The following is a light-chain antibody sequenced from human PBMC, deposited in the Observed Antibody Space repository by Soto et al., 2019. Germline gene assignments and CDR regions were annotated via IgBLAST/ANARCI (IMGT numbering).Light chain of an antibody. CDR3: EPWDRNTQNGV. CDR1: SGHSSYI. V-gene: IGLV4-60*02. Sequence: QSVLTQSSSASASLGSSVKLTCTLSSGHSSYIIAWHQQQPGKAPRYLMKLEGSGSYNKGSGVPDRFSGSSSGADRYLTISNHQFEDEADYYCEPWDRNTQNGVFGGGTKLTVL. J-gene: IGLJ3*02. CDR2: LEGSGSY.